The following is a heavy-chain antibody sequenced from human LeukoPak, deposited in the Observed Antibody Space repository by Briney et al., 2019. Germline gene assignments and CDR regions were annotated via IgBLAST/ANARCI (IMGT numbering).Heavy chain of an antibody. CDR3: AKDLMIVVVITPDY. Sequence: GGSLRLSCAASGFPFDDYGMSWVRQAPGKGLEWVSGISWNGGSTGYADSVKGRFTISRDNAKNSLYLQMNSLRAEDTAVYYCAKDLMIVVVITPDYWGQGTLVTVSS. V-gene: IGHV3-20*04. CDR1: GFPFDDYG. J-gene: IGHJ4*02. CDR2: ISWNGGST. D-gene: IGHD3-22*01.